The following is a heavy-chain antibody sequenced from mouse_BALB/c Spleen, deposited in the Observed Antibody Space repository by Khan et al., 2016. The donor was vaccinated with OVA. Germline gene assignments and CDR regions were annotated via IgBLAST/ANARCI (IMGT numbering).Heavy chain of an antibody. V-gene: IGHV9-4*02. D-gene: IGHD2-14*01. Sequence: QVQLKQSGPELKKPGETVRISCKASRYTFTTAGIQWVQKMPGKGLKWIGWINTHSGVPKYAEDFKGRFAFSLEISVSTAYLQITNLKNEDTATYFCARGGAAYYRNDGGAMEYWGQGTSVTVSS. CDR3: ARGGAAYYRNDGGAMEY. CDR2: INTHSGVP. CDR1: RYTFTTAG. J-gene: IGHJ4*01.